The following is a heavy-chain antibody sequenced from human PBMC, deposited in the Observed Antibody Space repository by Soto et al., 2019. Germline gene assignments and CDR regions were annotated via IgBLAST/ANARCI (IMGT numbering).Heavy chain of an antibody. CDR1: GYLFTAYS. Sequence: ASVKVSCKASGYLFTAYSMHWVRLAPGQGLEWMGVVNPSGGSTKYAQNFQGRVTMTRDTSTTTIYMELSSLRSDDAAIYYCAREENCSGGTCYSEYFHRWGQGTLVTVSS. D-gene: IGHD2-15*01. CDR2: VNPSGGST. J-gene: IGHJ1*01. V-gene: IGHV1-46*01. CDR3: AREENCSGGTCYSEYFHR.